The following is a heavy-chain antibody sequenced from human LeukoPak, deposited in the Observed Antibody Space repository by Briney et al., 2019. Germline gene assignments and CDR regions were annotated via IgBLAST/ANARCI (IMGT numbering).Heavy chain of an antibody. CDR1: GFTFSSYA. CDR2: ISSSSSYI. V-gene: IGHV3-21*01. J-gene: IGHJ4*02. Sequence: RTGGSLRLSCAASGFTFSSYAMSWVRQAPGKGLEWVSSISSSSSYIYYADSVKGRFTISRDNAKNSLYLQMNSLRAEDTAVYYCARGGWGWLQFRVVDYWGQGTLVTVSS. D-gene: IGHD5-24*01. CDR3: ARGGWGWLQFRVVDY.